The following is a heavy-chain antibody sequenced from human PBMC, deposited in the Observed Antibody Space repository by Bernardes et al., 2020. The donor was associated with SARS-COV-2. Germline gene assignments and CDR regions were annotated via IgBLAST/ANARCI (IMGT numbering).Heavy chain of an antibody. CDR1: GFSFSSNT. V-gene: IGHV3-21*01. D-gene: IGHD1-26*01. CDR3: TRDIPFSGTY. CDR2: ISGDSTNI. Sequence: GGSLRLSCVGSGFSFSSNTMDWFRQAPGKGLEWVSSISGDSTNIFYADSVKGRFIISRDNTKNSLYLQMNSLRAEDTAVYYCTRDIPFSGTYWGQGTLVTVSS. J-gene: IGHJ4*02.